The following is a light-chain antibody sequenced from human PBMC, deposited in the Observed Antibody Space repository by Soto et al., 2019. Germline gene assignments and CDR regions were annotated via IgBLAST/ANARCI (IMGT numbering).Light chain of an antibody. Sequence: EVVLTQSPGILSLSPGERVTILCLASQSVSSTSLAWYQQKPGQTPRLLIYGASSRATGTPDRISGGGSGTHFTLTISRLEPEDFAFYYCQHYVTSSLTFGQGTRLEIK. CDR3: QHYVTSSLT. J-gene: IGKJ5*01. CDR2: GAS. V-gene: IGKV3-20*01. CDR1: QSVSSTS.